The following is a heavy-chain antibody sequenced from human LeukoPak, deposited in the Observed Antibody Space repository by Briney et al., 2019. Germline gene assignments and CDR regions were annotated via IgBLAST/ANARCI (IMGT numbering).Heavy chain of an antibody. D-gene: IGHD3-16*01. J-gene: IGHJ6*03. CDR1: EFSFSDYY. CDR3: VRQSSIISMDV. V-gene: IGHV3-11*04. Sequence: GGSLRLSCAASEFSFSDYYMSWIRQAPGKGLEWISYISSSGSTIYYADSVKGRFTISRDNANDSLFLQMNSLRAEDTAVYYCVRQSSIISMDVWGKGTTVTISS. CDR2: ISSSGSTI.